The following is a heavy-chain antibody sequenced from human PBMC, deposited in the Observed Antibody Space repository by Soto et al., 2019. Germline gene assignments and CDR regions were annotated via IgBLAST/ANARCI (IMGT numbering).Heavy chain of an antibody. CDR3: ARGSAYSDYDLEY. J-gene: IGHJ4*02. D-gene: IGHD4-17*01. V-gene: IGHV3-23*01. CDR1: GFTFRSYA. CDR2: VSGTGGSA. Sequence: GSLRLSCSASGFTFRSYAMTWVRPAPGKGLEWVSGVSGTGGSAYYADSVKGRFTISRDKSTNTLYLHMNSLRAEDTAVYYCARGSAYSDYDLEYWGQGALVTVSS.